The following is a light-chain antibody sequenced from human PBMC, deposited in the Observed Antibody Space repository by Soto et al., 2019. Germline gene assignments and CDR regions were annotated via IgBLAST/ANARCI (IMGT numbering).Light chain of an antibody. CDR1: QNINTF. CDR2: SAS. J-gene: IGKJ5*01. Sequence: DIPLTQSPSSLSASVGDTITINCRASQNINTFLHWYQRTPGKAPKLLIHSASSLQGGVPSRFSGSGAGTGFTLTISSLQPEDSATYYCQQSHSLPITFGQGTRLEIK. V-gene: IGKV1-39*01. CDR3: QQSHSLPIT.